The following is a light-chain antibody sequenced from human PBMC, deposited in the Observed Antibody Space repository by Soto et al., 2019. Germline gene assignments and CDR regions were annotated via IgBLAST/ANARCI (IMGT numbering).Light chain of an antibody. CDR2: KAS. J-gene: IGKJ5*01. Sequence: DIQMAQSPSTLSASVGDRVTITFRASQSISSWLAWYQQKPGKAPKLLIYKASSLESGVPSRFSGSESGTEFTLTISSLQPDDFATYYCQQYDTYSCTFGQGTRLEIK. CDR3: QQYDTYSCT. V-gene: IGKV1-5*03. CDR1: QSISSW.